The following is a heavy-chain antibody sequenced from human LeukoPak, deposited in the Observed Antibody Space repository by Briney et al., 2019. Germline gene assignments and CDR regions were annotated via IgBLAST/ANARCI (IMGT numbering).Heavy chain of an antibody. CDR2: IWYDGSNK. V-gene: IGHV3-33*08. D-gene: IGHD1-26*01. J-gene: IGHJ4*02. CDR3: ARSEGAIDY. CDR1: GFTFSSYA. Sequence: GGSLRLSCAASGFTFSSYAMHWVRQAPGKGLEWVAVIWYDGSNKYYADSMKGRFTISRDNSKNTLYLQMNSLRAEDTAVYYCARSEGAIDYWGQGTLVTVSS.